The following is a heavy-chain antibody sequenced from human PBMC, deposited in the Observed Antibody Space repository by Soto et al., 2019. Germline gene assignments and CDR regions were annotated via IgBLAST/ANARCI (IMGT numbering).Heavy chain of an antibody. Sequence: SETLSLTCAVYGGSFSGYYWSWIRQPPGKGLEWIGEINHSGSTNYNPSLKSRVTISVDTSKNQFSLKLSSVTAADTAVYYCARASFGEFYYWGQGTLVTVSS. D-gene: IGHD3-10*01. J-gene: IGHJ4*02. CDR3: ARASFGEFYY. CDR1: GGSFSGYY. CDR2: INHSGST. V-gene: IGHV4-34*01.